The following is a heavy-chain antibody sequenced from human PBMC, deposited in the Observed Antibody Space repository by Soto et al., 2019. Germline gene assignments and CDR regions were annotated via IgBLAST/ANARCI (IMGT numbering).Heavy chain of an antibody. CDR2: LSQDGGGT. J-gene: IGHJ4*02. V-gene: IGHV3-7*01. CDR3: ARLPAGDGRYYFDY. Sequence: GGSLRLSCAASGFTFSDYWMSWVRQAPGKGLEWLANLSQDGGGTYYVDSVKGRFTISRDNAKNSLYLQTYSLRAEDTAVYYCARLPAGDGRYYFDYWGQGTLVTVSS. CDR1: GFTFSDYW. D-gene: IGHD2-2*01.